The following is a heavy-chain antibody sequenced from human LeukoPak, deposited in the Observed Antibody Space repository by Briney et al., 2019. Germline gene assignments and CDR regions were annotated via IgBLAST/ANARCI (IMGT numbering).Heavy chain of an antibody. CDR3: ARDWGFGVAPTVYMDV. D-gene: IGHD3-3*01. J-gene: IGHJ6*03. CDR2: ISSDGGGK. CDR1: GFTFSSYP. V-gene: IGHV3-30*03. Sequence: PGGSLRLSCAASGFTFSSYPMYWVRQAPGVGLEWVAVISSDGGGKYYADSVKGRFTISRDNSKNTLDLQMNSLKAEDTAVYYCARDWGFGVAPTVYMDVWGKGTTVTVSS.